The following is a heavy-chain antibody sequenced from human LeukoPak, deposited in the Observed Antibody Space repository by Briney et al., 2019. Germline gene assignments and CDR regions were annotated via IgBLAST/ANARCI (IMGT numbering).Heavy chain of an antibody. CDR1: GFTFSNYW. CDR2: INPDGSEK. J-gene: IGHJ6*04. CDR3: ARDLAAWDV. Sequence: GGSLRLSCAASGFTFSNYWMSWVRQAPGNGLEWVANINPDGSEKYSVDSVTGRFTISRDNAENTVFLQMNSLRAEDSAVYYCARDLAAWDVGGKGTTVTVSS. V-gene: IGHV3-7*01.